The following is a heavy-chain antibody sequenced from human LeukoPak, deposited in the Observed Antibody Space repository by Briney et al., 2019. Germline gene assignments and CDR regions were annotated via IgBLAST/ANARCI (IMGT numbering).Heavy chain of an antibody. CDR1: GYTFTGYY. J-gene: IGHJ4*02. D-gene: IGHD3-10*01. Sequence: GASVKVSCKASGYTFTGYYMHWVRQAPGQGLEWMGWINPNSGGTNYAQKFQGRVTMTRDTSISTAYMELSRLRSDDTAVYYCARDMVRGVPSQTDWGQGTLVTVSS. CDR3: ARDMVRGVPSQTD. CDR2: INPNSGGT. V-gene: IGHV1-2*02.